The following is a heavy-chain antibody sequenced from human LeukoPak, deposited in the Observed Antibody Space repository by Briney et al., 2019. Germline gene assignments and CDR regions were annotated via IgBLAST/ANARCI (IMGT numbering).Heavy chain of an antibody. CDR2: ISYDGSNK. CDR3: AKEMDPYGSGSYYPYFAFDY. Sequence: PGGSLRLSCAASGFTFSSYGMHWVRQALGKGLEWVAVISYDGSNKYYADSVKGRFTISRDNSKNTLYLQMNSLRAEDTAVYYCAKEMDPYGSGSYYPYFAFDYWGQGTLVTVSS. D-gene: IGHD3-10*01. V-gene: IGHV3-30*18. J-gene: IGHJ4*02. CDR1: GFTFSSYG.